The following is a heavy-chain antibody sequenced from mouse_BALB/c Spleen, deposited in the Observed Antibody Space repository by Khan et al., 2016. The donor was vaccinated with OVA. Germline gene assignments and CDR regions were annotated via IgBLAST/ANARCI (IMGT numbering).Heavy chain of an antibody. CDR1: GYTFTTYT. V-gene: IGHV1-4*01. CDR3: AREGAYYRSDGWFSY. J-gene: IGHJ3*01. CDR2: INPSNGYT. D-gene: IGHD2-14*01. Sequence: QVQLQQSGAELARPGASVKMSCKASGYTFTTYTMHWVKQRPGQGLEWIGYINPSNGYTNYNHKFKDKSTLTADKSSSTAYMQLSSLTSDYSAVYYCAREGAYYRSDGWFSYWGQGTLVTGSA.